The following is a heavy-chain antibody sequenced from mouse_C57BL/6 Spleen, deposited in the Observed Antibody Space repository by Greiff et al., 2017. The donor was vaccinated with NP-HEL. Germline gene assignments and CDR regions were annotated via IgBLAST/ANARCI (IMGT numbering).Heavy chain of an antibody. D-gene: IGHD2-5*01. Sequence: VQLQQSGAELVRPGTSVKVSCKASGYAFTNYLIEWVKQRPGQGLEWIGVINPGSGGTNYNEKLKGKATLTADKSSSTAYMQLSSLTSEDSAVYFCARRYSNYGGYFDYWGQGTTLTVSS. V-gene: IGHV1-54*01. CDR1: GYAFTNYL. J-gene: IGHJ2*01. CDR2: INPGSGGT. CDR3: ARRYSNYGGYFDY.